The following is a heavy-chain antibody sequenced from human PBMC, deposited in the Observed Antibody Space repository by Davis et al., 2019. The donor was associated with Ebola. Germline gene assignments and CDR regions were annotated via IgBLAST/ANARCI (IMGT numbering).Heavy chain of an antibody. V-gene: IGHV1-18*01. CDR2: ISAYNGNT. J-gene: IGHJ5*02. CDR1: GYTFTSYG. CDR3: ARDYFSSSGSYMSPHAHNWFDP. Sequence: ASVKVSCKASGYTFTSYGISWVRQAPGQGLEWMGWISAYNGNTNYAQKLQGRVTMTTDTSTSTAYMELRSLRSDDTAVYYCARDYFSSSGSYMSPHAHNWFDPWGQGTLVTVSS. D-gene: IGHD3-10*01.